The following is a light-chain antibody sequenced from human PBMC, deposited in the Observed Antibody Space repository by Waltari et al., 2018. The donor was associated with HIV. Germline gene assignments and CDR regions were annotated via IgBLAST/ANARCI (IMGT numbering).Light chain of an antibody. J-gene: IGKJ2*01. Sequence: EIVLTQSPATLSLSPGERATLSCGASQSISSYLAWYQQKPGLAPRLLIYDASNRATGIPDRFSGSGSGTEFTLTISRLEPEDFAVYYCQQCGGSPGTFGQGTKLEI. CDR2: DAS. V-gene: IGKV3D-20*01. CDR3: QQCGGSPGT. CDR1: QSISSY.